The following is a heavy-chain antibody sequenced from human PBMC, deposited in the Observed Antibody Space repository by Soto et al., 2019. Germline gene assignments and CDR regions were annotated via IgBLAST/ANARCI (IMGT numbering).Heavy chain of an antibody. J-gene: IGHJ4*02. V-gene: IGHV4-34*01. CDR1: GGSFSGYY. CDR3: ARRIVVVPAAKPPPIDN. CDR2: INHSGST. D-gene: IGHD2-2*01. Sequence: QVQLQQWGAGLLKPSETLSLTCAVYGGSFSGYYWSWIRQPPGKGLEWIGEINHSGSTNYKPLLTGRVTISVDTSKNHISLKLSSETAADTAVYYCARRIVVVPAAKPPPIDNWREGTLVTVSS.